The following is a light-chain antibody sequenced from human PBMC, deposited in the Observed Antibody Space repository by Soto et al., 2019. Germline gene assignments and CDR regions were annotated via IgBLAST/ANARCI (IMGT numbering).Light chain of an antibody. CDR3: QQYYRYPLT. CDR1: QSFSRW. V-gene: IGKV1-5*03. Sequence: DIQMTQSPSTLSASVGDRVTITCRASQSFSRWLAWYQQKPGKAPKLLIYEASVLGSGVPSRFIGGGSGTAFTLTLFSLHPDDFACYYCQQYYRYPLTFGGGTKVEIK. J-gene: IGKJ4*01. CDR2: EAS.